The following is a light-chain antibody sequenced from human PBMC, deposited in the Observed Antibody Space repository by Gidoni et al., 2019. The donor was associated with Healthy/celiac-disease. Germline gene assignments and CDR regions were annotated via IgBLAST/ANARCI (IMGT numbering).Light chain of an antibody. CDR1: QSVSSSY. V-gene: IGKV3-20*01. J-gene: IGKJ1*01. CDR3: QQYGSSPRT. CDR2: GAS. Sequence: EIVLTQSPGTLSLSPGERATLSCRASQSVSSSYLAWYQQKPGQAPRLLIYGASSRATGIPDRFSGSGSVTAFTLTIRSLEPEDFAVYYCQQYGSSPRTFGQGTKVEIK.